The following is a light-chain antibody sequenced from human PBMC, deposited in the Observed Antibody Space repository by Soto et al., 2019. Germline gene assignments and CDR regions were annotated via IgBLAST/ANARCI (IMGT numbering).Light chain of an antibody. CDR2: AAS. J-gene: IGKJ1*01. CDR1: QDIRNY. V-gene: IGKV1-16*02. CDR3: QQYVNYPST. Sequence: DIQMTQSPSSLSASVGDRITITCRASQDIRNYLAWFQQKPGKDPKSLIYAASTLQPGVPSKFSGSGSGTDFTLTISSLQPEDFATYYCQQYVNYPSTFGQGTTVEIK.